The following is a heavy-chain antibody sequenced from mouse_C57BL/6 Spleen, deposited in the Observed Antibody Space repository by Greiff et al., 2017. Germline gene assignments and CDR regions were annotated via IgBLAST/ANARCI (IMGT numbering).Heavy chain of an antibody. D-gene: IGHD2-4*01. V-gene: IGHV3-6*01. Sequence: DVKLQESGPGLVKPSQSLSLTCSVTSYSITSGYYWNWIRQFPGNKLEWMGYISYDGSNNYNPSLKNRISITRDTSKNQFFLKLNSVTTEDTATYYCARDYDYDIGFAYWGQGTLVTVSA. CDR2: ISYDGSN. J-gene: IGHJ3*01. CDR1: SYSITSGYY. CDR3: ARDYDYDIGFAY.